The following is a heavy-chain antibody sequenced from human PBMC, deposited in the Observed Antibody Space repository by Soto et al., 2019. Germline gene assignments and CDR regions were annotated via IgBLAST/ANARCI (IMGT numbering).Heavy chain of an antibody. V-gene: IGHV3-23*01. D-gene: IGHD4-17*01. CDR1: GFTFSSYA. CDR3: AKDHGIYGDYGWFDP. CDR2: ISGSGGSA. Sequence: GGSLRLSCAASGFTFSSYAMSWVRQAPGKGLEWVSAISGSGGSAYYADPVKGRFTISRDNSKNTLYLQMNSLRAEDTAVYYCAKDHGIYGDYGWFDPWGQGTLVTVSS. J-gene: IGHJ5*02.